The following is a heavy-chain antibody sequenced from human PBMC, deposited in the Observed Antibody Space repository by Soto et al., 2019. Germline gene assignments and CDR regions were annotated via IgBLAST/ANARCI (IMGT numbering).Heavy chain of an antibody. CDR3: VKGGWSITMVRGSGLYFDY. V-gene: IGHV3-64D*08. D-gene: IGHD3-10*01. CDR2: ISSNGGST. J-gene: IGHJ4*02. CDR1: GFTFSSYA. Sequence: GGSLRLSCSASGFTFSSYAMHWVRQAPGKGLEYVSAISSNGGSTYYADSVKGRFTISRDNSKNTLYLQMSSLRAEDTAVYYCVKGGWSITMVRGSGLYFDYWGQGTLVTVSS.